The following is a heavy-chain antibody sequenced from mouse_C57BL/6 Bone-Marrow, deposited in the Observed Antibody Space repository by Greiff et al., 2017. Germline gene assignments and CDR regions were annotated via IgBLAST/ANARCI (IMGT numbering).Heavy chain of an antibody. D-gene: IGHD1-1*01. J-gene: IGHJ1*03. Sequence: QVQLQQSGAELVMPGASVKLSCKASGYTFTSYWMHWVKQRPGQGLEWIGEIDPSDSYTNYNQKFKGKSTLTVDKSSSTAYMQLSSLTSEDSAVXYCARRHYGSSYDFDVWGTGTTVTVSS. V-gene: IGHV1-69*01. CDR3: ARRHYGSSYDFDV. CDR1: GYTFTSYW. CDR2: IDPSDSYT.